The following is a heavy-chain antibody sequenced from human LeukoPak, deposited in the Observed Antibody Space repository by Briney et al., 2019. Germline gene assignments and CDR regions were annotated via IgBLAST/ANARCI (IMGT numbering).Heavy chain of an antibody. V-gene: IGHV1-69*13. J-gene: IGHJ4*02. CDR2: IIPIFGTA. Sequence: GASVKVSCEASGGTFSSSGLSWVRQAPGQGLEWMGGIIPIFGTANYAQKFQGRVTITADESTSTAYMELSSLRSEDTAVYYCATWPMVRGVISYFDYWGQGTLVTVSS. CDR3: ATWPMVRGVISYFDY. CDR1: GGTFSSSG. D-gene: IGHD3-10*01.